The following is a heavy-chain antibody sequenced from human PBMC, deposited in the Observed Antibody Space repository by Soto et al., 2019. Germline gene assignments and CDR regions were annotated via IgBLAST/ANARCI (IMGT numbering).Heavy chain of an antibody. CDR3: AKDYYYGAGPTY. D-gene: IGHD3-10*01. V-gene: IGHV1-18*01. CDR2: ISAYNGNT. CDR1: GYTFTSYG. Sequence: QVRLLQSGAEVKKPGASVKVSCKASGYTFTSYGISWVRQAPGQGLEWMGWISAYNGNTNYAQKLQGRVSMTTDTSTSTAYMELRSLRSDETAVDYCAKDYYYGAGPTYWGQGTLVTVSS. J-gene: IGHJ4*02.